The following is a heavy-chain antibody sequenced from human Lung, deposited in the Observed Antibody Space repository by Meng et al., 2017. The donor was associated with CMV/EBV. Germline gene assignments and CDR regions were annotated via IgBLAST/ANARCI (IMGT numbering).Heavy chain of an antibody. CDR2: IYHSGST. CDR1: GGSISSSNW. Sequence: AHRQESGPGLGKPPGTLSLTCAVSGGSISSSNWWSWVRQPPGKGLEWIGEIYHSGSTNYNPSLKSRVTISVDKSKNQFSLKLSSVTAADTAVYYCASFPPPGKQWLVTDYWGQGTLVTVSS. V-gene: IGHV4-4*03. J-gene: IGHJ4*02. D-gene: IGHD6-19*01. CDR3: ASFPPPGKQWLVTDY.